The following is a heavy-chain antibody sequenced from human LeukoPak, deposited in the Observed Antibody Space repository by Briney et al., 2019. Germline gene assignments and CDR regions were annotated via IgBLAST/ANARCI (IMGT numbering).Heavy chain of an antibody. CDR2: IIPIFGTA. CDR3: ARDRRTHRFVRRSSSDY. V-gene: IGHV1-69*13. Sequence: GASVKVSCKASGGTFSSYAISWVRQAPGQGLEWMGGIIPIFGTANYAQKFQGRVTITADESTNTAYMELSSLRSEDTAVYYCARDRRTHRFVRRSSSDYWGQGTLVTVSS. CDR1: GGTFSSYA. J-gene: IGHJ4*02. D-gene: IGHD6-6*01.